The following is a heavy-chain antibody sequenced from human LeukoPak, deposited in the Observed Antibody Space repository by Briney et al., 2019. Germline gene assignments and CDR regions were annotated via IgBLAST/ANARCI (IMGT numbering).Heavy chain of an antibody. V-gene: IGHV1-69*05. CDR3: ARAYNAYYYDSSGYYYDY. J-gene: IGHJ4*02. Sequence: SVKVSCKPSGGTFSSYAISWVRPAPGEGLEWMGRIIPIFGTANYAQKFQGRVTITTDESTSTAYMELSSLRSEDTAVYYCARAYNAYYYDSSGYYYDYWGQGTLVTVSS. CDR1: GGTFSSYA. CDR2: IIPIFGTA. D-gene: IGHD3-22*01.